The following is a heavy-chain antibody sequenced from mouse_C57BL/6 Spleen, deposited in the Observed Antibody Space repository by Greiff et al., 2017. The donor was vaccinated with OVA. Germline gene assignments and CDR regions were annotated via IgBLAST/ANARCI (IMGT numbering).Heavy chain of an antibody. CDR1: GISITTGNYR. CDR2: IYYSGTI. J-gene: IGHJ2*01. V-gene: IGHV3-5*01. D-gene: IGHD2-3*01. Sequence: EVKLQESGPGLVKPSQTVFLTCTVTGISITTGNYRWSWIRQFPGNKLEWIGYIYYSGTITYNPSLTSRTTITRDTPKNQFFLEMNSLTAEDTATYYCAREGGYYGIDYWGQGTTLTVSS. CDR3: AREGGYYGIDY.